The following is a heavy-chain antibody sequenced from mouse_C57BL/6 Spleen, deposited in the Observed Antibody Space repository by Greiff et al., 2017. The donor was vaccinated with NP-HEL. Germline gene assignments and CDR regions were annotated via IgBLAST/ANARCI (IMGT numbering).Heavy chain of an antibody. Sequence: EVQVVESGGGLVKPGGSLKLSCAASGFTFSDYGMHWVRQAPEKGLEWVAYISSGSSTIYYADTVKGRFTISRDNAKNTLFLQMTSLRSEDTAMYYCAREHYYGAYWYFDVWGTGTTVTVSS. CDR3: AREHYYGAYWYFDV. CDR2: ISSGSSTI. CDR1: GFTFSDYG. J-gene: IGHJ1*03. V-gene: IGHV5-17*01. D-gene: IGHD1-1*01.